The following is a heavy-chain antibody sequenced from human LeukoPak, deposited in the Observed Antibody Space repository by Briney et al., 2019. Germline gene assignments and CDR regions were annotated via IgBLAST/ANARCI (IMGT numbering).Heavy chain of an antibody. CDR1: GGSSSSYY. Sequence: SETPFLTCCVSGGSSSSYYWSWIRQPPGKGLEWIAYIYYRGSTNYNPSLKSRVTISVDTSKNQFSLKLSSVTAADTAVYYCARRTTGTGPFDYWGQGTLVTVSS. J-gene: IGHJ4*02. V-gene: IGHV4-59*08. D-gene: IGHD1-1*01. CDR3: ARRTTGTGPFDY. CDR2: IYYRGST.